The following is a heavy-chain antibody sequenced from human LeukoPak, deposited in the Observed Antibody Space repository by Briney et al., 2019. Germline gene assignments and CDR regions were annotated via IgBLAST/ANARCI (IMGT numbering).Heavy chain of an antibody. CDR1: GGSISSGGYY. V-gene: IGHV4-61*08. CDR2: ICHSGST. CDR3: ARRRNSWFNH. J-gene: IGHJ5*02. Sequence: SQTLSLTCTVSGGSISSGGYYWSWIRQSPGKGLEWIGHICHSGSTNNNPSLKSRVTISVDTSKNQFSLNLSSVTTADTAVYYCARRRNSWFNHWGQGILVTVSS.